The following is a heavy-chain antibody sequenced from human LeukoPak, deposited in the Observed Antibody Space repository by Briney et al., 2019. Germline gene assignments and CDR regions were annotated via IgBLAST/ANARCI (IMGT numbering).Heavy chain of an antibody. CDR1: GFTFSSYS. CDR2: ISSSSSTI. Sequence: GGSLRLSCAASGFTFSSYSMNWVRQAPGEGLEWVSYISSSSSTIYYADSVKGRFTISRDNAKNSLCLQMDSLRAEDTAVYYCARSWGRGSGWSFDYWGQGTLVTVSS. D-gene: IGHD6-19*01. CDR3: ARSWGRGSGWSFDY. V-gene: IGHV3-48*01. J-gene: IGHJ4*02.